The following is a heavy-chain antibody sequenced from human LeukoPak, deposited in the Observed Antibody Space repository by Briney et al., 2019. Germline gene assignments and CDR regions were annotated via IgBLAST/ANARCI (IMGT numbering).Heavy chain of an antibody. D-gene: IGHD3-10*01. CDR2: IYYSGST. V-gene: IGHV4-39*02. Sequence: SETLSLTCTVSGGSISSSSYYWGWIRQPPGKGLEWIGSIYYSGSTYYNPSLKSRVTISVDTSKNQFSLKLTSVPAADTAVYYCARDRGNILDCWGQGTLVTVSS. CDR1: GGSISSSSYY. J-gene: IGHJ4*02. CDR3: ARDRGNILDC.